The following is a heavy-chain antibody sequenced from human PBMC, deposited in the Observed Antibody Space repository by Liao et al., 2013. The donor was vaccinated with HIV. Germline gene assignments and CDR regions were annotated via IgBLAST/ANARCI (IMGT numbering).Heavy chain of an antibody. D-gene: IGHD1-1*01. V-gene: IGHV4-59*12. J-gene: IGHJ3*02. CDR3: ARGRGTSAFDI. CDR2: IYYSGST. Sequence: QVQLQQWGAGLLKPSETLSLTCTVSGGSISSYYWSWIRQPPGKGLEWIGYIYYSGSTNYNPSLKSRVTIFVDTSKNQFSLKLSSVTAADTAVYYCARGRGTSAFDIWGQGTMVTVSS. CDR1: GGSISSYY.